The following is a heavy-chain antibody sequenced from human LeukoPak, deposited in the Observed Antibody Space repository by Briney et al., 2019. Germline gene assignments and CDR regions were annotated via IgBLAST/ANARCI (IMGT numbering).Heavy chain of an antibody. V-gene: IGHV1-2*02. CDR3: AREPGSGWYYFDY. CDR1: GYTFTGYY. D-gene: IGHD6-19*01. CDR2: INPNSGGI. J-gene: IGHJ4*02. Sequence: GASVKVSCKASGYTFTGYYMHWVRQAPGQGLEWMGWINPNSGGINYAQKFQGRVTMTRDTSISTAYMELSRLRSDDTAVYYCAREPGSGWYYFDYWGQGTLVTVSS.